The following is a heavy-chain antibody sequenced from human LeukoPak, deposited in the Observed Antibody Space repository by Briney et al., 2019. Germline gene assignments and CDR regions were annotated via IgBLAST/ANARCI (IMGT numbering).Heavy chain of an antibody. Sequence: PGGSLRLSCAASGFTFSSYAMSWVRQAPGKGLEWVSAISGSGGSTYYADSVKGRFTISRDNSKNTLYLQMNSLRAEDTAMYYCARNKAHCSSLNCPPDLWGRGTLVTVSS. CDR2: ISGSGGST. D-gene: IGHD2-2*01. CDR3: ARNKAHCSSLNCPPDL. CDR1: GFTFSSYA. V-gene: IGHV3-23*01. J-gene: IGHJ2*01.